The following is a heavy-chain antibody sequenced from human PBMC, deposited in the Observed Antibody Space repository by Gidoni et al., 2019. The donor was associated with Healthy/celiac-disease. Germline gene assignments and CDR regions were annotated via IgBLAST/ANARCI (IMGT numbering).Heavy chain of an antibody. J-gene: IGHJ6*02. CDR3: ATLRYCSGGSCYSAYYYYYGMDV. D-gene: IGHD2-15*01. Sequence: QVQLVQSGAEVKKPGASVKVSCKVSGYTLTELSMHWVRQAPGKGLEWMGGFDPEDGETIYAQKFQGRVTMTEDTSTDTAYMELSSLRSEDTAVYYCATLRYCSGGSCYSAYYYYYGMDVWGQGTTVTVSS. CDR1: GYTLTELS. CDR2: FDPEDGET. V-gene: IGHV1-24*01.